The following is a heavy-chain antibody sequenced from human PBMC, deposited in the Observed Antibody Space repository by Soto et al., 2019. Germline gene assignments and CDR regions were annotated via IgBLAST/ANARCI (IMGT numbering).Heavy chain of an antibody. CDR1: GFTFSAFG. CDR3: AKDFKVSGGHYGSLNYYYGMDV. V-gene: IGHV3-30*18. Sequence: GSLRLSCAVSGFTFSAFGMHWVRQAPGKGLEWVAIISYDGILKYYADSVKGRLTISRDTSKGALYLQMNSLTPEDTAVYYCAKDFKVSGGHYGSLNYYYGMDVWGQGTTVTVSS. J-gene: IGHJ6*02. D-gene: IGHD3-10*01. CDR2: ISYDGILK.